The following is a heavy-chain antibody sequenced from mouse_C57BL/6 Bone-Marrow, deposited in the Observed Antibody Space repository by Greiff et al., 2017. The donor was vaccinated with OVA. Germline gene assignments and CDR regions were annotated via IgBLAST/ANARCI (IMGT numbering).Heavy chain of an antibody. V-gene: IGHV6-3*01. CDR3: TLYDYRFAY. Sequence: EVKLMESGGGLVQPGGSMKLSCVASGFTFSNYWMNWVRQSPEKGLEWVAQIRLKSDNYATHYAESVKGRFTISRDDSKSSVYLQMNNLRAEDTGIYYCTLYDYRFAYWGQGTLVTVSA. CDR2: IRLKSDNYAT. CDR1: GFTFSNYW. J-gene: IGHJ3*01. D-gene: IGHD2-4*01.